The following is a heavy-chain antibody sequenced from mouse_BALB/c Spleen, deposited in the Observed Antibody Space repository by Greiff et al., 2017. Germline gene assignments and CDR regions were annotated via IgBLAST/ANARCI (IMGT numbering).Heavy chain of an antibody. CDR2: IDPANGNT. Sequence: EVQRVESGAELVKPGASVKLSCTASGFNIKDTYMHWVKQRPEQGLEWIGRIDPANGNTKYDPKFQGKATITADTSSNTAYLQLSSLTSEDTAVYYCARGNYYGSTFDYWGQGTTLTVSS. CDR3: ARGNYYGSTFDY. D-gene: IGHD1-1*01. CDR1: GFNIKDTY. V-gene: IGHV14-3*02. J-gene: IGHJ2*01.